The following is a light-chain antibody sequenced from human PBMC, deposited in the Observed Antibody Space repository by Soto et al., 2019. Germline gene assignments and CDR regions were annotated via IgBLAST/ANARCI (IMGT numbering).Light chain of an antibody. CDR1: QSVSSN. CDR2: DAS. Sequence: EIVVTQSPATLPVSPGERATLSCRASQSVSSNLAWYQQKPGQAPRLLIYDASTRATGIPARFSGSGSGTEFTLTISSLQSEDFAVYFCQQYNNWLPWTFGQGTKVDIK. J-gene: IGKJ1*01. CDR3: QQYNNWLPWT. V-gene: IGKV3-15*01.